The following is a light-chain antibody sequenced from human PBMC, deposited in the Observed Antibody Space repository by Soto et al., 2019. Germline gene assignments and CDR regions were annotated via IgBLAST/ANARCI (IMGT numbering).Light chain of an antibody. CDR2: GAS. CDR1: QSINSNY. J-gene: IGKJ2*01. CDR3: QQYGGSPSYT. Sequence: EIVLTQSPGSLSLSPGERATLSCRASQSINSNYLAWYQQRPGQTPRLLIYGASSRAAGIPDRFSGSGSGRDFTLTISRLEPDDFAVYYCQQYGGSPSYTFGQGTKLEIK. V-gene: IGKV3-20*01.